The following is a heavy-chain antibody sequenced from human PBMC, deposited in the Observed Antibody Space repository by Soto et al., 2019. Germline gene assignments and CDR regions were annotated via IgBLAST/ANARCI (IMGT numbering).Heavy chain of an antibody. CDR2: IKSKTDGGTT. CDR3: STGIATAGYYVDY. Sequence: PEGSLRLSCAASGLTFNNAWISWVRQAPGKGLEWVGRIKSKTDGGTTDYAAPVKGRFTISRDDSKNTLYLQMNSLKTEDTAVYYCSTGIATAGYYVDYWGHGT. CDR1: GLTFNNAW. V-gene: IGHV3-15*01. D-gene: IGHD6-13*01. J-gene: IGHJ4*01.